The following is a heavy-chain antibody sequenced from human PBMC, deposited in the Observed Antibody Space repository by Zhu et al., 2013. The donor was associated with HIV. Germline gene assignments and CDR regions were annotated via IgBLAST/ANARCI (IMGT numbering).Heavy chain of an antibody. J-gene: IGHJ4*02. CDR3: ARGGDIDWFSGSWLFDN. CDR1: GGTFSSYA. Sequence: QVQLVQSGAEVKKPGASVKVSCKASGGTFSSYAISWVRQAPGQGLEWMGGIIPIFGTANYAQKFQGRVTITADKSTSTAYMELSSLRSEDTAVYYCARGGDIDWFSGSWLFDNWGQGTLVTVSS. CDR2: IIPIFGTA. D-gene: IGHD3-9*01. V-gene: IGHV1-69*13.